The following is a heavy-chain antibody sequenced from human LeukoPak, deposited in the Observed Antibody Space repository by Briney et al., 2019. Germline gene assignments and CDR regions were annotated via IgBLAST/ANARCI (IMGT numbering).Heavy chain of an antibody. CDR3: ARVGDYCELRGAFDI. CDR1: GGSISSGGYS. V-gene: IGHV4-30-2*01. CDR2: IYHSGST. J-gene: IGHJ3*02. Sequence: SQTLSLTCAVSGGSISSGGYSWSWIRQPPGTGLEWIGYIYHSGSTYYNPSLKSRVTISVDRSKNQFSLKLSSVAAADTAVISCARVGDYCELRGAFDIWGQGTMVTVSS. D-gene: IGHD4-17*01.